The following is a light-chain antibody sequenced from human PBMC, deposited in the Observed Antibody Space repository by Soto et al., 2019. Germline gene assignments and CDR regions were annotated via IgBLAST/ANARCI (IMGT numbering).Light chain of an antibody. CDR1: QSIGYW. CDR2: AAS. V-gene: IGKV1-5*01. Sequence: DIQMTQSPSSLSASVGDRVTITCLASQSIGYWLAWYQQKPGKAPNLLIYAASTLETGVPSRFSGSGYGTEFTRTIASLQPDDSASYYCQQYNSFSKTFGRGTKVDI. J-gene: IGKJ1*01. CDR3: QQYNSFSKT.